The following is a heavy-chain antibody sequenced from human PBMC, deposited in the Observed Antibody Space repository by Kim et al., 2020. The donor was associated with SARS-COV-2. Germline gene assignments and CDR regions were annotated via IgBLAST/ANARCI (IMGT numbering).Heavy chain of an antibody. J-gene: IGHJ3*01. D-gene: IGHD7-27*01. CDR3: ARGDWGV. CDR2: IRSDGSGT. V-gene: IGHV3-74*03. Sequence: IRSDGSGTTYAAPVKGRFNLARDNAKNRLDVQMNGLRAEDTAVYYCARGDWGVWGQGTMVTVAS.